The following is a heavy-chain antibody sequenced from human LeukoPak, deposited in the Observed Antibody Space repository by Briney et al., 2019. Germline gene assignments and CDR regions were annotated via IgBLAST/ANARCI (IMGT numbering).Heavy chain of an antibody. CDR2: INHSGST. D-gene: IGHD6-6*01. CDR3: ARTEGSSSEFPNFDY. Sequence: PSETLSLTCAVYGGSISVYYWSWIRQPPGKGLEWIGEINHSGSTNYNPSLKSRVTISVDTSKNQFSLKLSSVTAADTAVYYCARTEGSSSEFPNFDYWGQGTLVTVSS. J-gene: IGHJ4*02. V-gene: IGHV4-34*01. CDR1: GGSISVYY.